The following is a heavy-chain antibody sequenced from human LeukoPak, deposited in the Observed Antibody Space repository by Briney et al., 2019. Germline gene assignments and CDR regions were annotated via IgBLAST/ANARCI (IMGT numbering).Heavy chain of an antibody. CDR1: GGSISSSSYY. D-gene: IGHD6-6*01. V-gene: IGHV4-39*07. CDR2: IYYSGTT. Sequence: SETLSLTCTVSGGSISSSSYYWGWIRQPPGKGLEWIGSIYYSGTTNYNPSLKSRVTISVDTSKNQFSLNLSSVTAADTAVYYCATTSITTHAGWFDPWGQGTLVTVSS. CDR3: ATTSITTHAGWFDP. J-gene: IGHJ5*02.